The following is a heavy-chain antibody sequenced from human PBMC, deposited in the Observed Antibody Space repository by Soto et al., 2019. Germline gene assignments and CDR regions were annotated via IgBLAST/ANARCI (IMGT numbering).Heavy chain of an antibody. V-gene: IGHV3-11*01. Sequence: QVQLVESGGGLVKPAGSLRLSCAASGFTFSDYYMTWIRQPAGKGLEWVSYISGSGTTIYYAESVKGRFTVSRDNATNSLYLQMSSLRAEDTAVYYCASDPYYYASAHWGQGALVTVSS. D-gene: IGHD3-10*01. J-gene: IGHJ4*02. CDR2: ISGSGTTI. CDR3: ASDPYYYASAH. CDR1: GFTFSDYY.